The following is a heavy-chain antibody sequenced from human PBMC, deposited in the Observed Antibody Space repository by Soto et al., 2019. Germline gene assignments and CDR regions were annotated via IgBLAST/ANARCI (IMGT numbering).Heavy chain of an antibody. CDR3: ATLSAPVDF. J-gene: IGHJ4*02. Sequence: SGGSLRLSCEASGMNFGGYWMHWVRQAPGKGLVWVSEINTDGTSTNYADSLKGRFTISRDNARDTLYLQMSSLSVEDTAVYYCATLSAPVDFWCQGTLVTVSS. V-gene: IGHV3-74*01. CDR1: GMNFGGYW. D-gene: IGHD6-6*01. CDR2: INTDGTST.